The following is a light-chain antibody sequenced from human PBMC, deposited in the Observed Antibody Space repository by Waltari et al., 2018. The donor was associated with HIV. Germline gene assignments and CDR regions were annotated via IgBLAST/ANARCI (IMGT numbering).Light chain of an antibody. J-gene: IGLJ3*02. Sequence: QSVLTQPPSVSGAPGPRVTISCTGSSSNIGAGYDVHWYQQFPGTAPKVLIYGNTYRPSGVPDRFSGSKSGSSASLLITGLQAEDDADYYCQSYDISLSGWVFGGGTKLTVL. CDR2: GNT. V-gene: IGLV1-40*01. CDR3: QSYDISLSGWV. CDR1: SSNIGAGYD.